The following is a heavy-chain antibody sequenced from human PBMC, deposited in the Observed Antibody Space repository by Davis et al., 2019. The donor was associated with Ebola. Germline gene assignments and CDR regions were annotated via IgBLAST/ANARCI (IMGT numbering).Heavy chain of an antibody. Sequence: SETLSLTCTVSGGSITYGDYAWSWIRQPPGKGLEWIGYIHHSGGTYYNPSLKSRLTISVDTSKNQFSLKLSSVTAADTAVYYCARDIRRGDFDYWGQGTPVTVSS. J-gene: IGHJ4*02. CDR2: IHHSGGT. V-gene: IGHV4-30-4*08. CDR3: ARDIRRGDFDY. D-gene: IGHD3-10*01. CDR1: GGSITYGDYA.